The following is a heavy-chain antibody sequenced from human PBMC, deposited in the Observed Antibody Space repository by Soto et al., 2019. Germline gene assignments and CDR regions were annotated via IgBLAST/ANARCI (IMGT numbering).Heavy chain of an antibody. CDR1: GDTFSSYA. D-gene: IGHD3-22*01. CDR2: IIPMFGTA. J-gene: IGHJ4*02. V-gene: IGHV1-69*01. CDR3: ARVGPAHYYDSSGYDSPLDY. Sequence: QVQLVQSGAEVKKPGSSVKVSCKASGDTFSSYAINWVRQAPGQGLEWMGGIIPMFGTANYAQKFKGRVTITAGESTSTFYMELSSLRSEDTAVYYCARVGPAHYYDSSGYDSPLDYWGQGTLVTVSS.